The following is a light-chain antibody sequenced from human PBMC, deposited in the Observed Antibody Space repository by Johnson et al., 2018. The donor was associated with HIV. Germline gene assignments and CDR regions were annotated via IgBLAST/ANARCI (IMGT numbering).Light chain of an antibody. J-gene: IGLJ1*01. Sequence: QSVLTQPPSVSAAPGQKVTISCSGSSSNIGSHYVSWYQHVPGTAPRLVIYDTIKRHSGIPDRFSGSKSGTSATLGIAGLQTGDEADYYCGTWDNSLSTGAVFGTGTKVTVL. CDR2: DTI. CDR3: GTWDNSLSTGAV. V-gene: IGLV1-51*01. CDR1: SSNIGSHY.